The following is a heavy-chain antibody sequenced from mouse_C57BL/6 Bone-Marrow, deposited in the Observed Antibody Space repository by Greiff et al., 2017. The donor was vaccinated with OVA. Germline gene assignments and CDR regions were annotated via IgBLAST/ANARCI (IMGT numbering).Heavy chain of an antibody. J-gene: IGHJ3*01. CDR3: SREGYHPAWFAY. V-gene: IGHV1-55*01. CDR2: IYPGSGST. Sequence: QVQLQQPGAELVKPGASVKMSCKASGYTFTSYWITWVKQRPGQGLEWIGDIYPGSGSTNYNEKFKSKATLTVDTSSSTAYMQLSSLTSEDSAVYYCSREGYHPAWFAYWGQGTLVTVSA. CDR1: GYTFTSYW. D-gene: IGHD2-2*01.